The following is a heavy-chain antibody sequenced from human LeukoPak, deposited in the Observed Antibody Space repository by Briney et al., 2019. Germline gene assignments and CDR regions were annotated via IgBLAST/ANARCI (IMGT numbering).Heavy chain of an antibody. D-gene: IGHD1-7*01. CDR2: INLSGGST. V-gene: IGHV1-46*01. CDR1: GYTFTSYH. Sequence: VASVMVSCKASGYTFTSYHMHWVRQAPGQGLEWMGLINLSGGSTTYAQRFQGRVTLTRDTSTSTVYMELSSLRSGDTAVYYCARDDWNYKFTIHSYYHGMDVWGQGTTVTVSS. J-gene: IGHJ6*02. CDR3: ARDDWNYKFTIHSYYHGMDV.